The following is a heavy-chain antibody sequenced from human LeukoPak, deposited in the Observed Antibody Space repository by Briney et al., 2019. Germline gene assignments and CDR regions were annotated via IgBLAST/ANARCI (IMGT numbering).Heavy chain of an antibody. D-gene: IGHD2-15*01. J-gene: IGHJ4*02. V-gene: IGHV2-70*11. CDR1: GFSLSTSGMC. Sequence: SGPTLVNPTQTLTLTCTFSGFSLSTSGMCVSWIRQPPGKALEWLARIDWDDDKYYNTSLKTRLTISKDTSKNQVVLTMTNMDPVDTATYYCARLVVVAATINFDYWGQGTLVTVSS. CDR3: ARLVVVAATINFDY. CDR2: IDWDDDK.